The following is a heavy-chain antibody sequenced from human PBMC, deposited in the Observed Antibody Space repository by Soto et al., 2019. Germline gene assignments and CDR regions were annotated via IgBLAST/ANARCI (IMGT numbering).Heavy chain of an antibody. Sequence: EVALVESGGGLVKPGGSLRISCAASGFTFSNENMNWVRQAPGKGLEWDSSISSSSAFINYADSVMGRFSISRDNDKSSLYVQMTSLRAEDTAVYYCARGPHLSMIVVVGVDDFWGQGTLVTVSS. CDR1: GFTFSNEN. CDR3: ARGPHLSMIVVVGVDDF. V-gene: IGHV3-21*01. D-gene: IGHD3-22*01. J-gene: IGHJ4*02. CDR2: ISSSSAFI.